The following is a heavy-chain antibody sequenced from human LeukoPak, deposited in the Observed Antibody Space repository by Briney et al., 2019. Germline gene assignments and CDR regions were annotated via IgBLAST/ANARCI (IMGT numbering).Heavy chain of an antibody. CDR1: GYRFTSYW. Sequence: GESLKISCKGSGYRFTSYWIGWVRQMPGKGLEWMGIIYPGNSDTRYSPSFQGQVTFSVDKSISTAFVQWSSLKASDTAMYYCARRLTGVHDGFDIWGQGTMVTVSS. D-gene: IGHD3-9*01. CDR3: ARRLTGVHDGFDI. CDR2: IYPGNSDT. J-gene: IGHJ3*02. V-gene: IGHV5-51*01.